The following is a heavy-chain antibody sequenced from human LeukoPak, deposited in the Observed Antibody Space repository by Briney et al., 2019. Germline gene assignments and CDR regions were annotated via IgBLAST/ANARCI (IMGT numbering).Heavy chain of an antibody. V-gene: IGHV1-8*01. CDR2: MNPNSGNT. D-gene: IGHD3-10*01. CDR1: GYTFTSYD. CDR3: ARSSTFVRGAPDY. J-gene: IGHJ4*02. Sequence: ASVKVSCKASGYTFTSYDTNWVRQATGRGLEWMGWMNPNSGNTGYAQKFQGRVTMTRNTSISTAYMELSSLRSEDTAVYYCARSSTFVRGAPDYWGQGTLVTVSS.